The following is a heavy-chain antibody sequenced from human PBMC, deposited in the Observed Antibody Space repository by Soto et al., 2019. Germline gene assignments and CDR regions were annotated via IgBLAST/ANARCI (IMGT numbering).Heavy chain of an antibody. CDR2: VSHDGRNT. CDR1: XXTFSXYA. V-gene: IGHV3-30*18. J-gene: IGHJ4*02. Sequence: VQLVESGGGVVQPGRSLRLSCAASXXTFSXYAMHWVRQAPGKGLEWVAVVSHDGRNTHYADSVKGRFTISRDSSKNTVSLEMTSLRAEDXAVYXCAKGGRQWLVTSDFNYWGQGALVTVSS. CDR3: AKGGRQWLVTSDFNY. D-gene: IGHD6-19*01.